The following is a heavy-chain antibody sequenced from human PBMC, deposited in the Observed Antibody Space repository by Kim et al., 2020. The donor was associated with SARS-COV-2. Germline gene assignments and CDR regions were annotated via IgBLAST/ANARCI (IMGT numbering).Heavy chain of an antibody. J-gene: IGHJ4*02. CDR3: ARAREGDWTFDY. CDR2: ITPSDGHT. CDR1: GYTFTSNH. V-gene: IGHV1-46*01. Sequence: ASVKVSCKASGYTFTSNHMHWVRQAPGQGLEWMGMITPSDGHTNFAQKFQGSVTMTRDTSTSTVYMELSSLRSEDTAVYYCARAREGDWTFDYWGQGTLVTVSS. D-gene: IGHD2-21*02.